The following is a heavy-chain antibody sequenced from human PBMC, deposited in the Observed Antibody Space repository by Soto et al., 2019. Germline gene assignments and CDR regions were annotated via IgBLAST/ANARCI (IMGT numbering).Heavy chain of an antibody. CDR3: ARNMDYYYGPGSGNGHGV. V-gene: IGHV1-2*02. Sequence: QVQLVQSGAEVKEPGDSVRVSCEASGYTFTAYYIHWVRQVPGQGLEWMGWINPKFGDTTYAQDCQGRVTMTRDMSISTVDMELSRLTSDDTAIYYCARNMDYYYGPGSGNGHGVWGQGTTVTVCS. CDR1: GYTFTAYY. D-gene: IGHD3-10*01. J-gene: IGHJ6*02. CDR2: INPKFGDT.